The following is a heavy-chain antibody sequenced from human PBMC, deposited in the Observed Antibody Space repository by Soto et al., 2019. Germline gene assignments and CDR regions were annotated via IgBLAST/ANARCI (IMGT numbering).Heavy chain of an antibody. CDR2: VTPYKDNT. CDR1: GYTFTSYD. CDR3: ARVSTIAIFDY. D-gene: IGHD5-12*01. Sequence: QVQLVQSGTEVKMPGASVKVSCKASGYTFTSYDISWVRQAPGQGLEWMGWVTPYKDNTKYAENLQARVTMSTDTSTSTAYMELRSLRSDDTGVYYCARVSTIAIFDYWGQGTLVTVSS. V-gene: IGHV1-18*01. J-gene: IGHJ4*02.